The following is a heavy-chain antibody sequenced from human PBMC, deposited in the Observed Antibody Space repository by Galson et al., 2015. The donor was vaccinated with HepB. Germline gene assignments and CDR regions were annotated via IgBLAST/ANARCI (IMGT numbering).Heavy chain of an antibody. V-gene: IGHV3-73*01. Sequence: SLRLSCAASGFTFSASGIHWVRQASGKGLEWVGRVRSKANSYATTYAASVRGRFTVSRDDSKNTAYLQMNGLKAEDTAIYYCFALGAAAGRGTWFDPWGQGTLVTVSS. D-gene: IGHD6-13*01. CDR1: GFTFSASG. J-gene: IGHJ5*02. CDR3: FALGAAAGRGTWFDP. CDR2: VRSKANSYAT.